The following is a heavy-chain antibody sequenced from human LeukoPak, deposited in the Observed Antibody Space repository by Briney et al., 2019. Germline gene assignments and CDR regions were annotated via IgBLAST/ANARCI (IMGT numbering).Heavy chain of an antibody. CDR1: GFTFSSYW. CDR3: ARSGGYDYVWGRDYYYYYGMDV. Sequence: GGSLRLSCAASGFTFSSYWMSWVRQAPGKGLEWVANIKQDGSEKYYVDSVKGRFTIPRDNAKNSLYLQMNSLRAEDTAVYYCARSGGYDYVWGRDYYYYYGMDVWGQGTTVTVSS. V-gene: IGHV3-7*04. J-gene: IGHJ6*02. D-gene: IGHD3-16*01. CDR2: IKQDGSEK.